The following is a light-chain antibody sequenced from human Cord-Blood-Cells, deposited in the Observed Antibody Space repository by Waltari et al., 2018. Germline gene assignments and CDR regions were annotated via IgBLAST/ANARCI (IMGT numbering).Light chain of an antibody. J-gene: IGKJ4*01. V-gene: IGKV3-20*01. CDR3: QQYCSTPLT. Sequence: EIVLTQSPGTLSLSPGERATLSCRASQSVSSSYLAWYQQKPGQAPRRLIHGTSSIDTGIPDRVSGSRSATGFTLTISRLEPEDFAVYYCQQYCSTPLTFGGGTKVAIK. CDR1: QSVSSSY. CDR2: GTS.